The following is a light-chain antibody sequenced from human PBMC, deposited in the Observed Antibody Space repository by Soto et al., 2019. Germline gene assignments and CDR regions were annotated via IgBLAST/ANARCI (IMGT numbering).Light chain of an antibody. CDR3: QSFDSSVSGSGV. V-gene: IGLV2-14*01. CDR2: GVT. Sequence: QSALTQPASVSGSPGQSITISCTGTSSDVGGYNFVSWYQHHPDKAPKLIIYGVTNRPSGVPDRFFGSKSGTSASLTIIGLLAEDEADYYCQSFDSSVSGSGVFGGGTKLTVL. CDR1: SSDVGGYNF. J-gene: IGLJ3*02.